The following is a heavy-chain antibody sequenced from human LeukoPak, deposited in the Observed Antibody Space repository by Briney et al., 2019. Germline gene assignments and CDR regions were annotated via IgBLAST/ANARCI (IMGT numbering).Heavy chain of an antibody. V-gene: IGHV3-13*01. J-gene: IGHJ2*01. CDR2: IGTAGDT. D-gene: IGHD6-13*01. Sequence: GGSLRLSCAASGFTFSSYDMHWVRQATGKGLEWVSSIGTAGDTYYPGSVKGRFTISRENAKNSLYLQMNSLRAGDTAVYYCARDGVAAAGEDWYFDLWGRGTLVTVSS. CDR3: ARDGVAAAGEDWYFDL. CDR1: GFTFSSYD.